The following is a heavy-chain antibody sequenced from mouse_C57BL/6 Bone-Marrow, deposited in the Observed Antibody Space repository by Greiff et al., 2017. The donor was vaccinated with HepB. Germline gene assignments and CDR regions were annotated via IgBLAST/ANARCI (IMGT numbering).Heavy chain of an antibody. CDR1: GYTFTSYG. Sequence: QVQLQQSGAELARPGASVKLSCKASGYTFTSYGISWVKQRTGQGLEWIGEIYPRSGNTYYNEKFKGKATLTADKSSSTAYMELRSLTSEDSAVYFCARKITTVPHWYFDVWGTGTTVTVSS. CDR2: IYPRSGNT. V-gene: IGHV1-81*01. D-gene: IGHD1-1*01. J-gene: IGHJ1*03. CDR3: ARKITTVPHWYFDV.